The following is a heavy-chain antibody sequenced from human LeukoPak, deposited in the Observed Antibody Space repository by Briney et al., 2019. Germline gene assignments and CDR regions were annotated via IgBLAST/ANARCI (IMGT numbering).Heavy chain of an antibody. CDR3: ARGRSSSSGGFDY. V-gene: IGHV3-48*04. J-gene: IGHJ4*02. Sequence: GGSLRLSCAASGFTFSSYSMNWVRQAPGKGLEWVSYISSSSSTIYYADSVKGRFTISRDNAKNSLYLQMNSLRAEDTALYHCARGRSSSSGGFDYWGQGTLVTVSS. CDR1: GFTFSSYS. D-gene: IGHD6-6*01. CDR2: ISSSSSTI.